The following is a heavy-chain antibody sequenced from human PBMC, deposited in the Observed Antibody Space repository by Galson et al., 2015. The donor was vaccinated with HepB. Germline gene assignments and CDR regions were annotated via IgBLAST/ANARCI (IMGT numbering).Heavy chain of an antibody. CDR1: GFTFSSYG. CDR2: ISYDGSNK. V-gene: IGHV3-30*03. Sequence: SLRLSCAASGFTFSSYGMHWVRQAPGKGLEWVAVISYDGSNKYYADSVKGRFTISRDNSKNTLYLQMNSLRAEDTAVYYCARDGYNPDAFDIWGQGTMVTVSS. J-gene: IGHJ3*02. CDR3: ARDGYNPDAFDI. D-gene: IGHD5-24*01.